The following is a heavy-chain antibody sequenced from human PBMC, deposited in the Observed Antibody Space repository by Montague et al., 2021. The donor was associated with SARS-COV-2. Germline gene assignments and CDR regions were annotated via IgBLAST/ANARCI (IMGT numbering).Heavy chain of an antibody. CDR3: ARGYEYVWVSYRYLHWFDP. CDR1: GGSFSGYY. J-gene: IGHJ5*02. V-gene: IGHV4-34*01. CDR2: INHSGST. Sequence: SETLSLTCAVYGGSFSGYYWSWIRRPPGKGLEWIGEINHSGSTNYNPSLKSRVTISVDTSKNQFSLKLSSVTAADTAVYYCARGYEYVWVSYRYLHWFDPWGQGTLVTVSS. D-gene: IGHD3-16*02.